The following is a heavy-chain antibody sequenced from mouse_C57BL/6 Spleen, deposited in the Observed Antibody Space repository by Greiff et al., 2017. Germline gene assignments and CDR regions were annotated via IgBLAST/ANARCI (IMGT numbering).Heavy chain of an antibody. CDR2: IDPSDSYT. J-gene: IGHJ2*01. CDR3: ARYYYGFDY. D-gene: IGHD1-1*01. Sequence: QVQLKQPGAELVMPGASVKLSCKASGYTFTSYWMHWVKQRPGQGLEWIGEIDPSDSYTNYNQKFKGKSTLTVDKSSSTAYMQLSSLTSEDSAVYYCARYYYGFDYWGQGTTLTVSS. CDR1: GYTFTSYW. V-gene: IGHV1-69*01.